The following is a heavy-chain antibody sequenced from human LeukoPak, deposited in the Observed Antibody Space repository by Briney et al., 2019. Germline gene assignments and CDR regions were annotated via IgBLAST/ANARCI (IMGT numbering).Heavy chain of an antibody. V-gene: IGHV4-59*01. D-gene: IGHD1-26*01. Sequence: ETLSLTCTVSGGSISRYYWSWIRQPPGKGLEGIGYIYYGGSTNYNPSLNSRVIISVDTSKNQFSLKLLSVTAADTAVYYCARGNTIVGALGYWGQGTLVTVSS. J-gene: IGHJ4*02. CDR1: GGSISRYY. CDR3: ARGNTIVGALGY. CDR2: IYYGGST.